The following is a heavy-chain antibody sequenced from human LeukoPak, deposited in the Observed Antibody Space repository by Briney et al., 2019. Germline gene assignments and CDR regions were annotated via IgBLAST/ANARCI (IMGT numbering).Heavy chain of an antibody. Sequence: NPSETLSLTCTVSGYSISSGYYWGWIRQPPGKGLEWIGSIYHSGSTYYNPSLKSRVTISVDTTKNQFSLKLSSVTAADTAVYYCARSTIFGVPDYWGQGTLVTVSS. CDR1: GYSISSGYY. D-gene: IGHD3-3*01. CDR2: IYHSGST. CDR3: ARSTIFGVPDY. J-gene: IGHJ4*02. V-gene: IGHV4-38-2*02.